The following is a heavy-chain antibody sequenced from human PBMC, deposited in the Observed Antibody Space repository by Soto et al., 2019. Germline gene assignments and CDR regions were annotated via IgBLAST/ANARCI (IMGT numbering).Heavy chain of an antibody. D-gene: IGHD1-1*01. CDR2: IKQDGSAK. V-gene: IGHV3-7*04. CDR3: AGGTGWVHDY. CDR1: GFTFSNYW. J-gene: IGHJ4*02. Sequence: EVQLVESGGGLVQPGGSLRLSCAGSGFTFSNYWMNWVRQTPGKGLDWVANIKQDGSAKHYVESVKGRFTISRDNAKNLVYLKTSSLRAEDTAVYYCAGGTGWVHDYWGQGTLVTVSS.